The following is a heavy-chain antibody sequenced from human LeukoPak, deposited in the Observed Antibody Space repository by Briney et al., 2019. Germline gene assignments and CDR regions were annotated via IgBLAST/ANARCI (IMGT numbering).Heavy chain of an antibody. Sequence: GGSLRLSCAASGFTFSSYSMNWVRQAPGKGLEWVSSISSSSSYIYYADSVKGRFTISRDNAKNSLYLQMNSLRAEDTAVYYCARDHGEWELIFDYWGQGTLVTVSS. D-gene: IGHD1-26*01. J-gene: IGHJ4*02. CDR1: GFTFSSYS. V-gene: IGHV3-21*01. CDR2: ISSSSSYI. CDR3: ARDHGEWELIFDY.